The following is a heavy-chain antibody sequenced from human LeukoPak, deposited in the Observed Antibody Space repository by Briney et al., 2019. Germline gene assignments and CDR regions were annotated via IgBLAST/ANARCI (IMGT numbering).Heavy chain of an antibody. Sequence: SETLSLTCTVYGGSISSTGYYWGWIRQPPGKGLEWLGNIYYTGSTYYNPSLKSRVTISVDTSKNQFSLRLSSVTAADTAVYYCASRTAVSKFDYWGQGTLVTVSS. CDR3: ASRTAVSKFDY. J-gene: IGHJ4*02. CDR1: GGSISSTGYY. CDR2: IYYTGST. V-gene: IGHV4-39*07. D-gene: IGHD6-19*01.